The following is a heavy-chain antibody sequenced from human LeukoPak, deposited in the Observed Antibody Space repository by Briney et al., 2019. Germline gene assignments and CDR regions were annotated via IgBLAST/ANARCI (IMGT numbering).Heavy chain of an antibody. CDR1: GFTFSSYA. CDR2: ISGSGGST. Sequence: GGSLRLSCAAPGFTFSSYAMSWVRQAPGKRLEWVSAISGSGGSTYYADSVKGRFTISRDNSKNSLYLQMNSLRAEDTAVYYCARVEYYYGSGSYYQDYWGQGTLVTVSS. D-gene: IGHD3-10*01. CDR3: ARVEYYYGSGSYYQDY. V-gene: IGHV3-23*01. J-gene: IGHJ4*02.